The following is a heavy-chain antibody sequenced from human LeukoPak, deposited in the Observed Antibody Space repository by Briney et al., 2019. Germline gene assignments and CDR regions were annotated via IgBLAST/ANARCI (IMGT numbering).Heavy chain of an antibody. D-gene: IGHD3-3*01. V-gene: IGHV4-34*01. Sequence: SETLSLTCAVYGGSFSGYYWSWIRQPPGKGLEWIGEINHSGSTNYNPSLKSRVTISVDTSKNQFSLKLSSVTAADTAVYYCARSDFWSGYTAFDIWGQGTMVTVSS. J-gene: IGHJ3*02. CDR1: GGSFSGYY. CDR3: ARSDFWSGYTAFDI. CDR2: INHSGST.